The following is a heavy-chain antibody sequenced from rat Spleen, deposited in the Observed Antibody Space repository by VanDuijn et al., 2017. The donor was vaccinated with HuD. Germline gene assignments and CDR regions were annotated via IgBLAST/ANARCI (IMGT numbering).Heavy chain of an antibody. CDR1: GFSLISYA. Sequence: QVQLKESGPGLVQPSQTLSLTCTVSGFSLISYAVNWVRQPPGKGLEWIAAISSGGTTYYNSALKSRLSISRDTSKSQVFLKMNSLQTEDTAIYFCTRSHPGVMDAWGQGVSVTVSS. J-gene: IGHJ4*01. CDR2: ISSGGTT. V-gene: IGHV2-6*01. CDR3: TRSHPGVMDA. D-gene: IGHD3-2*01.